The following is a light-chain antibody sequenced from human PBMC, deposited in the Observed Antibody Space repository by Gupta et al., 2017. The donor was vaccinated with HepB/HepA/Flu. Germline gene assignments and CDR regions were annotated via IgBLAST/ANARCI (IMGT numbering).Light chain of an antibody. CDR1: SPNIGAGSD. J-gene: IGLJ1*01. CDR2: GNS. V-gene: IGLV1-40*01. CDR3: QSYDSSLSAPYV. Sequence: QSVLTQPPSVSGAPGQRVTISCTGSSPNIGAGSDVHWYQQLPGTAPKLLIYGNSNRPSGVPDRFSGSKSGTSASLAITGLQAEDEADYYCQSYDSSLSAPYVFGTGTKVTVL.